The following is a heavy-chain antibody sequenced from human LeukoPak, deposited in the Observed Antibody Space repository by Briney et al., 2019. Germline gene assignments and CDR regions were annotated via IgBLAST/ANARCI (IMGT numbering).Heavy chain of an antibody. Sequence: PGGSLRLSCAASGFPFSTYWMSWVRQAPGKGLEWVANIKQDGSEKYYVDSVKGRFTISRDNAKNSLYLQMNSLRVEDTAVYYCATNSGGYCSTTNCYTGRFDFWGRGTLVTVSS. CDR2: IKQDGSEK. CDR1: GFPFSTYW. J-gene: IGHJ4*02. CDR3: ATNSGGYCSTTNCYTGRFDF. D-gene: IGHD2-2*02. V-gene: IGHV3-7*01.